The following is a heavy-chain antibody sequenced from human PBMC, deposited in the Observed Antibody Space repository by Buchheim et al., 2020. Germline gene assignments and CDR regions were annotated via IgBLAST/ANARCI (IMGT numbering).Heavy chain of an antibody. CDR2: IDHSGST. D-gene: IGHD7-27*01. CDR3: ARGRRVTHLTGDDAFDI. Sequence: QVQLQQWGAGLLKPAETLSLTCAVSGGSFTDYYWSWIRQPPGKGLEWIGEIDHSGSTNYNPSLKSRVAISFDTSKNQFSLKLTSVTAADAVLYFCARGRRVTHLTGDDAFDIWGHGT. V-gene: IGHV4-34*02. J-gene: IGHJ3*02. CDR1: GGSFTDYY.